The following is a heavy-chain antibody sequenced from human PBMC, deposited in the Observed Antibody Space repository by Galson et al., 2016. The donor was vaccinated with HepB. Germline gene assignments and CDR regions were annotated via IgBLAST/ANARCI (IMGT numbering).Heavy chain of an antibody. Sequence: SETLSLTCAVSGGPISAPDWWTWVRQSAGKGLEWIGEVGHTGSATYSPSLRGRVTISLDKSKNQFSLNLTSVTAADTAIYFCARGRTALTTSPVFDFWGQGTVVTVSS. CDR3: ARGRTALTTSPVFDF. V-gene: IGHV4-4*02. D-gene: IGHD1-1*01. CDR1: GGPISAPDW. CDR2: VGHTGSA. J-gene: IGHJ3*01.